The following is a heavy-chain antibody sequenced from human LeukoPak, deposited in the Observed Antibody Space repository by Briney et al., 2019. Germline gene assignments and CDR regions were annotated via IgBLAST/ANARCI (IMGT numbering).Heavy chain of an antibody. CDR3: AKDGQATYYDFWSGYPESYYFDY. V-gene: IGHV3-11*04. Sequence: GGSLRLSCAASGFTFSDYYMSWIRQAPGKGLEWVSYISSSGSTIYYADSVKGRFTISRDNSKNTLYLQMNSLRAEDTAVYYCAKDGQATYYDFWSGYPESYYFDYWGQGTLVTVSS. CDR1: GFTFSDYY. J-gene: IGHJ4*02. CDR2: ISSSGSTI. D-gene: IGHD3-3*01.